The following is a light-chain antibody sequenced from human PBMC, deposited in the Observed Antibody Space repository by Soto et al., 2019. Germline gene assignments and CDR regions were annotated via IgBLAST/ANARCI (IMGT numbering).Light chain of an antibody. CDR1: HSLLHSNGYAY. J-gene: IGKJ5*01. Sequence: DIVMTQSPVSLPLAYGYQSSISCRSIHSLLHSNGYAYLVWYQRTPGQAPRLLSYEAYNRATGIPDRFSGSGSGTDFTLTIIRLEPEDLAVYYCQQYRSSPPYTFGQGTRLEIK. CDR3: QQYRSSPPYT. CDR2: EAY. V-gene: IGKV3-20*01.